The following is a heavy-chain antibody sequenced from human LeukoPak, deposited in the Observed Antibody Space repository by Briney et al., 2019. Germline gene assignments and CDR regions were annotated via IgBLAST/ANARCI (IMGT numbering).Heavy chain of an antibody. V-gene: IGHV3-48*01. J-gene: IGHJ1*01. Sequence: GGSLRLSCAASGFTFSSYSMNWVRQAPGKGLEWVSYISSSSSTIYHADSVKGRFTISRDNAKNSLYLQMNSLRAEDTAVYYCARGGGTWAAEYFQHWGQGTLVTVSS. CDR3: ARGGGTWAAEYFQH. CDR2: ISSSSSTI. D-gene: IGHD4-23*01. CDR1: GFTFSSYS.